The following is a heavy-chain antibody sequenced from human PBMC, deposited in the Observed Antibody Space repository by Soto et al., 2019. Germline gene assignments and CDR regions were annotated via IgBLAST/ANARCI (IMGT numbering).Heavy chain of an antibody. CDR2: IYYGGST. J-gene: IGHJ4*02. Sequence: PSETLSLTCTVSCGSISSYYWSWIRQPPGKGLEWIGYIYYGGSTNYNPSLKSRVTISVDTSKNQFPLKLSSVTAADTAVYYCARGNRDGYNLISTQFDYWGQGTLVTVSS. D-gene: IGHD5-12*01. CDR1: CGSISSYY. V-gene: IGHV4-59*01. CDR3: ARGNRDGYNLISTQFDY.